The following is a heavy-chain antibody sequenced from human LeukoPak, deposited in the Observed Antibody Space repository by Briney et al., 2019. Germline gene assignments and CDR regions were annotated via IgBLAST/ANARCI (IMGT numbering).Heavy chain of an antibody. Sequence: SQTLSLTCTVSGGSISSGSYYWSWIRQPPGKGLEWIGEINHSGNTNYNPSLKSRVTLSVDTSKNQFSLKLSSVTAADTAVYYCARARGAVAIDYWGQGTLVTVSS. D-gene: IGHD6-19*01. CDR1: GGSISSGSYY. CDR2: INHSGNT. V-gene: IGHV4-39*07. CDR3: ARARGAVAIDY. J-gene: IGHJ4*02.